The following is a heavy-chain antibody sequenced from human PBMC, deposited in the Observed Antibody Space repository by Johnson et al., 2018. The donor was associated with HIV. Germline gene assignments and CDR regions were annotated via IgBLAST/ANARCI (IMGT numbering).Heavy chain of an antibody. CDR3: ASLTWVARSSRFYAFDI. V-gene: IGHV3-30-3*01. CDR2: ISYDGSNK. J-gene: IGHJ3*02. D-gene: IGHD6-13*01. Sequence: QVQLAESGGGVVQPGRSLRLSCAASGFTFSSYAMHWVRQAPGKGLEWVAVISYDGSNKYYADSVKGRFTISRDNAKNSLYLQMNSLRVEDTAVYYCASLTWVARSSRFYAFDIWGQGTMVTVSS. CDR1: GFTFSSYA.